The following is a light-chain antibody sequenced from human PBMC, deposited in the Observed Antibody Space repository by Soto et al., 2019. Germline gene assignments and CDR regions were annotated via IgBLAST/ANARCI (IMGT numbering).Light chain of an antibody. CDR2: EGS. CDR1: SSDVGSYNL. V-gene: IGLV2-23*01. J-gene: IGLJ1*01. CDR3: CSYAGSSTLYV. Sequence: QSVLAQPASVSGSPGQSITISCTGTSSDVGSYNLVSWYQQHPGKAPKLMIYEGSKRPSGVSNRFSGSKSGNTASLTISGLQDEDEADYYCCSYAGSSTLYVFGNGKKVTV.